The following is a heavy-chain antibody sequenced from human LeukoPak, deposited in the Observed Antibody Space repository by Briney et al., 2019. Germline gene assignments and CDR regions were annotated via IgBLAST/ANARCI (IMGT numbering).Heavy chain of an antibody. Sequence: ASVKVSCKASGYTFTDYYIHWVRQAPGQGLEWMGWINPHSGDTNYAQKFQGSVTMTRDRSISTAYLELNSLRSDDTAVFYCARAYYYYYKDVWGNGTTVTVSS. J-gene: IGHJ6*03. CDR3: ARAYYYYYKDV. V-gene: IGHV1-2*02. CDR2: INPHSGDT. CDR1: GYTFTDYY.